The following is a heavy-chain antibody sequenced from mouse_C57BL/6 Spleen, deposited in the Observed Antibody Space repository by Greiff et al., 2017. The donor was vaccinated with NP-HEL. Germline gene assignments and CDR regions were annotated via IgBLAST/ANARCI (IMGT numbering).Heavy chain of an antibody. CDR3: ARVYSNFPLFDY. Sequence: DVKLQESGPGLVKPSQSLSLTCSVTGYSITSGYYWNWIRQFPGNKLEWMGYISYDGSNNYNPSLKNRISITRDTSKNQFFLKLNSVTTEDTATYYCARVYSNFPLFDYWGQGTTLTVSS. V-gene: IGHV3-6*01. CDR2: ISYDGSN. J-gene: IGHJ2*01. CDR1: GYSITSGYY. D-gene: IGHD2-5*01.